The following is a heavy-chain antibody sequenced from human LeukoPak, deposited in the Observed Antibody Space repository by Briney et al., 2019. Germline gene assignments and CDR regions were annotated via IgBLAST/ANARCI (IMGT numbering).Heavy chain of an antibody. CDR1: GFSLSTSGMC. D-gene: IGHD2-2*01. J-gene: IGHJ4*02. V-gene: IGHV2-70*11. CDR3: ARGYIVVPATIDYFDY. CDR2: IDWDDDK. Sequence: SGPTLVNPTQTLTLTCTFSGFSLSTSGMCVNWIRQPPGKALEWLARIDWDDDKYYSTSLKTRLTISKDTSKNQVVLTMTNMDPVDTATYYCARGYIVVPATIDYFDYWGQGTLVTVSS.